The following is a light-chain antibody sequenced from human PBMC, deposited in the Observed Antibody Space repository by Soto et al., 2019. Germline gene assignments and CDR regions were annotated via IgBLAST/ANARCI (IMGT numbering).Light chain of an antibody. CDR3: QQYNSYPWT. Sequence: DLQMPQSPSTLSASVGARITISCRASQSISNRLAWYQQKPGKAPKVLIYDASNLESGVPSRFSGSGSGTEFILTISSLQPDDFATYYCQQYNSYPWTFGQGTKVDIK. CDR2: DAS. CDR1: QSISNR. J-gene: IGKJ1*01. V-gene: IGKV1-5*01.